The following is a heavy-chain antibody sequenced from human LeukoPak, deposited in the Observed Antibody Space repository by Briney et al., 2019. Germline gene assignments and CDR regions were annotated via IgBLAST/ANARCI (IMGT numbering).Heavy chain of an antibody. CDR2: TYYRSKWYN. J-gene: IGHJ5*02. CDR1: GDSVSSNSAA. D-gene: IGHD2/OR15-2a*01. CDR3: ARAASYFLPNNWFDP. Sequence: SQTLSLTCDISGDSVSSNSAAWNWIRQSPLRGLEWLGRTYYRSKWYNDYAVSVKSRITINPDTSKNQFSLQLNSVTPEDTAVYYCARAASYFLPNNWFDPWGQGTLVTVSS. V-gene: IGHV6-1*01.